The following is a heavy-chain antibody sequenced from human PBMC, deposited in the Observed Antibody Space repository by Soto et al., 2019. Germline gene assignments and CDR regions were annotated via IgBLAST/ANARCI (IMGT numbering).Heavy chain of an antibody. CDR1: GYTFTSYG. V-gene: IGHV1-18*03. CDR2: LSAYNGNT. Sequence: QVQLVQSGAEVKKPGASVKVSCKASGYTFTSYGISWVRQAPGQGLEWMGWLSAYNGNTNYAQKLQGRVTMTTFTSTSTAYMQLRSLRSDDMAVYYFARAYGPEYVDTAMVSPYYWCDPWGRGTLVTVSS. D-gene: IGHD5-18*01. CDR3: ARAYGPEYVDTAMVSPYYWCDP. J-gene: IGHJ5*02.